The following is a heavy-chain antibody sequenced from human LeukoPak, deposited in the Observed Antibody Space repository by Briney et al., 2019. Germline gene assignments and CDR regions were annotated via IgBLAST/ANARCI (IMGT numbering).Heavy chain of an antibody. CDR2: IYPSDSDT. V-gene: IGHV5-51*01. Sequence: GESLKISCQGSEYSFATYWIAWLRQMPGKGLEWMGIIYPSDSDTRYSPSFQGQVTISADKSIKTAYLQWSSLKASDTAMYYCARPLQGIVGATGFNYWGQGTLVTASS. CDR1: EYSFATYW. CDR3: ARPLQGIVGATGFNY. J-gene: IGHJ4*02. D-gene: IGHD1-26*01.